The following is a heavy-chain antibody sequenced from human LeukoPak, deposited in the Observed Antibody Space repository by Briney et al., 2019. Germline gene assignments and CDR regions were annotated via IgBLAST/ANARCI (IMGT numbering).Heavy chain of an antibody. Sequence: EASVKVSCKASGGTFSSYAISWVRQAPGQGLEWMGGIIPIFGTANYAQKFQGRVTITADKSTSTAYMELSSLRSEDTAVYYCARAASLEWFAQQRYNWFDPWGQGTLVTVSS. CDR1: GGTFSSYA. D-gene: IGHD3-3*01. CDR3: ARAASLEWFAQQRYNWFDP. V-gene: IGHV1-69*06. J-gene: IGHJ5*02. CDR2: IIPIFGTA.